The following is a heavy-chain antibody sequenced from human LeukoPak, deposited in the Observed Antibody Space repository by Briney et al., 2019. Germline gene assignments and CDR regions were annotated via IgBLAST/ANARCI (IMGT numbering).Heavy chain of an antibody. CDR2: INPNSGGT. CDR3: ARARNYYYYYMDV. Sequence: ASVKVSCKASGYTFTGYYMHWVRQAPGQGLEWMGWINPNSGGTNYAQNFQGRGTMTRHTSISTAYMELSRLRSDDTAVYYCARARNYYYYYMDVWGKGTTVTVSS. CDR1: GYTFTGYY. V-gene: IGHV1-2*02. J-gene: IGHJ6*03.